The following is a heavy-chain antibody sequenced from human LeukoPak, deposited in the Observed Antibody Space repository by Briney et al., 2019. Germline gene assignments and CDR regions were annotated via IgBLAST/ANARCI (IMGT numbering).Heavy chain of an antibody. Sequence: ASVKLSCKASGATFSSYAISWVRQAPGQGLEWMGRIIPFFGIANYAQRFQGRVTITADKSTSTAYMELSSLRSEDTAVYYCARLDSSGEGLDYWGQGTLVTVSS. V-gene: IGHV1-69*04. D-gene: IGHD3-22*01. CDR3: ARLDSSGEGLDY. CDR2: IIPFFGIA. CDR1: GATFSSYA. J-gene: IGHJ4*02.